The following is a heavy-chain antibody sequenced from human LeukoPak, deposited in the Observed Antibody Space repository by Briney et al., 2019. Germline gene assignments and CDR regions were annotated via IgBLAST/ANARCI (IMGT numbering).Heavy chain of an antibody. D-gene: IGHD3-16*01. Sequence: GGPLRLSCAASGFTFSSYAMSWVRQAPGKGLEWVSAISGSGGSTYYADSVKGRFTISRDNSKNTLYLQMNSLRAEDTAVYYCAKDELIMGENWFDPWGQGTLVTVSS. J-gene: IGHJ5*02. CDR1: GFTFSSYA. V-gene: IGHV3-23*01. CDR2: ISGSGGST. CDR3: AKDELIMGENWFDP.